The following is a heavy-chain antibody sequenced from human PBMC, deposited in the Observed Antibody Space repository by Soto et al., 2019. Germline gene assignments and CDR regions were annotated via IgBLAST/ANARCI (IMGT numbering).Heavy chain of an antibody. J-gene: IGHJ3*02. CDR3: ARHLGTAMVLDAFDI. CDR1: GYSFTIYW. D-gene: IGHD5-18*01. CDR2: IDPSDSYT. V-gene: IGHV5-10-1*01. Sequence: PGESLKISCKGSGYSFTIYWITWVRQMPGKGLEWMGRIDPSDSYTNYSPSFQGHVTISADKSISTAYLQWSSLKASDTAMYYCARHLGTAMVLDAFDIWGQGTMVTVSS.